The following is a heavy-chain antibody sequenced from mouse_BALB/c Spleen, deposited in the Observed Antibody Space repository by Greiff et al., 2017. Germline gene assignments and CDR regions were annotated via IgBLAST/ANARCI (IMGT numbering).Heavy chain of an antibody. CDR3: ARGGGNYDGYFDY. CDR2: ISSGGST. CDR1: GFTFSSYA. D-gene: IGHD2-1*01. J-gene: IGHJ2*01. Sequence: EVMLVESGGGLVKPGGSLKLSCAASGFTFSSYAMSWVRQTPEKRLEWVASISSGGSTYYPDSVKGRFTISRDNARNILYLQMSSLRSEDTAMYYCARGGGNYDGYFDYWGQGTTLTVSS. V-gene: IGHV5-6-5*01.